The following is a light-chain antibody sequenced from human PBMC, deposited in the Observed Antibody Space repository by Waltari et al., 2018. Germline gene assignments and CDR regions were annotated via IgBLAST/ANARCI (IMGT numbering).Light chain of an antibody. J-gene: IGLJ2*01. CDR2: EVT. CDR3: CSYSGDLSFGVV. Sequence: QSALTQPASVSGSPGQSITISCTGTSHDVGNYDLVSWYQQHPGKAPKLIIYEVTKRPSGFANRFCGSKSGNTASLTISVLHTEDEGDYYCCSYSGDLSFGVVFGGGTKLTVL. V-gene: IGLV2-23*02. CDR1: SHDVGNYDL.